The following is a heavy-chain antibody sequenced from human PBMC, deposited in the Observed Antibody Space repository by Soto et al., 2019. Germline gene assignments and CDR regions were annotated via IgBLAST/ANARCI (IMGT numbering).Heavy chain of an antibody. J-gene: IGHJ3*02. D-gene: IGHD3-22*01. Sequence: PSETLSLTCTVSGGYISNSNFYWTWIRQHPGKGLEWIGCIYYSGSTYYKPSLKSRLTMSVDTSRNQFSLKLSSVTAADTAVYYCARDQLYYYDSFGRPLYGLDIWGQGTMVTVSS. CDR1: GGYISNSNFY. CDR3: ARDQLYYYDSFGRPLYGLDI. V-gene: IGHV4-31*03. CDR2: IYYSGST.